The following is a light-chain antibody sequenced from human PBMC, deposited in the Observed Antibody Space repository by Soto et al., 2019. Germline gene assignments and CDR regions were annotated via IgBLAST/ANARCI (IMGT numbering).Light chain of an antibody. CDR2: GNS. J-gene: IGLJ2*01. CDR1: SSNIGAGWE. V-gene: IGLV1-40*01. CDR3: QSYDSILSPSVV. Sequence: QSVLTQPPSVSGAPGQSVTISCTGSSSNIGAGWEVQWYQQLPGAAPRLLMYGNSIRPSGVPDRFSGSKSGTSASLAITGLQAGDEADYYCQSYDSILSPSVVFGGGTKLTVL.